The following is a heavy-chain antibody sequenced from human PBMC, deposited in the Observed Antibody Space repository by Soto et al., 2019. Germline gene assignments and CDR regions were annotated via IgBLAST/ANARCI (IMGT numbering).Heavy chain of an antibody. J-gene: IGHJ1*01. CDR2: ISYDGSNK. CDR3: ARAHSGSYHDQYFQH. V-gene: IGHV3-30-3*01. D-gene: IGHD1-26*01. Sequence: QVQLVESGGGVVQPGRSLRLSCAASGFTFSSYAMHWVRQAPGKGLEWVAVISYDGSNKYYADSVKGRFTISRDNSKNTLYLQMNSLRAEDTAVYYCARAHSGSYHDQYFQHWGQGTLVTVSS. CDR1: GFTFSSYA.